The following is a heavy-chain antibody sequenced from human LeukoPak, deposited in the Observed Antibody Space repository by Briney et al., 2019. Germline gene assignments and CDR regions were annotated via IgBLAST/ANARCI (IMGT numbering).Heavy chain of an antibody. J-gene: IGHJ3*02. CDR3: AKDRLEYYDIRALDAFDI. Sequence: GGSLRLSCAASGFTFDDYGMSWVRQAPGKGLEWVSAISGSGGSTYYADSVKGRFTISRDNSKNTLYLQMNSLRAEDTAVYYCAKDRLEYYDIRALDAFDIWGQGTMVTVSS. D-gene: IGHD3-3*01. CDR2: ISGSGGST. CDR1: GFTFDDYG. V-gene: IGHV3-23*01.